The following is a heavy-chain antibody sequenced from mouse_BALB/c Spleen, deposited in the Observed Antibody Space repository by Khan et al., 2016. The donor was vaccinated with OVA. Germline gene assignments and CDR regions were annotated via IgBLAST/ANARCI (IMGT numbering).Heavy chain of an antibody. Sequence: QIQLVQSGPELKKPGETVKISCKASGYTFTNYGMNWVKQSPGKALKWMGWINTYTGEPTYADDFKGRFAFSLETSASTAYLQINNLKDEDTATYFCARPPYFSYTLNHWGQGTSVTVSS. J-gene: IGHJ4*01. D-gene: IGHD2-10*01. CDR1: GYTFTNYG. CDR2: INTYTGEP. V-gene: IGHV9-3-1*01. CDR3: ARPPYFSYTLNH.